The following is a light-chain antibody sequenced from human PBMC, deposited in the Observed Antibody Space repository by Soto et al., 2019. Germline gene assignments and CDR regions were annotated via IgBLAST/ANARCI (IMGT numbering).Light chain of an antibody. Sequence: DIQTTQLASSLSASVGDSVTITCXASQSISSYLNWYQQKPGKAPKLLIYAASSLQSGVPSRFSGSGSGTDFTLTISSLQPEDFATYYCQQSYSTPITFGHGARLEI. J-gene: IGKJ5*01. CDR2: AAS. CDR3: QQSYSTPIT. CDR1: QSISSY. V-gene: IGKV1-39*01.